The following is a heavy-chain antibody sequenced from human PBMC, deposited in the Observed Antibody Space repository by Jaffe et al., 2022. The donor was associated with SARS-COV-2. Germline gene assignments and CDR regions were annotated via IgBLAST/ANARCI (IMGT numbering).Heavy chain of an antibody. J-gene: IGHJ6*02. CDR2: IDPGDSDA. V-gene: IGHV5-51*01. Sequence: EVQLVQSGAEVKKPGESLKISCKGFDFIFNKYWIAWVRQTPGKGLEYMGIIDPGDSDARYSPSFEGHVTISADKSLNTVFLQWRRLMASDTAIYYCARHYCGDGCTRQSTLWYFYGLDVWGQGTTVTVSS. D-gene: IGHD2-21*02. CDR3: ARHYCGDGCTRQSTLWYFYGLDV. CDR1: DFIFNKYW.